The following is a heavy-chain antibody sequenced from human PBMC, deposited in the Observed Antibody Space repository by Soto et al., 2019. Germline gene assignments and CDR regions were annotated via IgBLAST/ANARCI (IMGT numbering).Heavy chain of an antibody. CDR1: GGSISSYY. D-gene: IGHD3-16*01. V-gene: IGHV4-59*08. J-gene: IGHJ4*02. Sequence: QVQLQESGPGLVKPSETLSLTCTVSGGSISSYYWSWIRQPPGKGLEWIGYIYYSGSTNYNPSLKSRVTISVDTSKNQFSLKLSSVTAADTAVYYCVRQWGKQWDYWGQGTLVTVSS. CDR3: VRQWGKQWDY. CDR2: IYYSGST.